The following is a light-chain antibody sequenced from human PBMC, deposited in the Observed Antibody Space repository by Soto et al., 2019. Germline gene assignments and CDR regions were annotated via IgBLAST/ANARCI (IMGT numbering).Light chain of an antibody. J-gene: IGLJ1*01. CDR3: SSYTISTTVV. CDR2: EVS. Sequence: QSALTHTASVFGTPGQSITFSCTGTSSDVGGYNFVSWYQQHPGKAPKLMIYEVSSRPSGVSNRFSGSKSGNTASLTISGLQPEVDADYYCSSYTISTTVVFGTGTKVTVL. V-gene: IGLV2-14*03. CDR1: SSDVGGYNF.